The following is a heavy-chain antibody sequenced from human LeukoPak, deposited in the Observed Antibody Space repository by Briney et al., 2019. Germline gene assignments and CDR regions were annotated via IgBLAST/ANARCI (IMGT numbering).Heavy chain of an antibody. CDR2: INHSGST. D-gene: IGHD7-27*01. CDR1: GGSFSDYY. J-gene: IGHJ4*02. V-gene: IGHV4-34*01. Sequence: KTSETLSLTCAVYGGSFSDYYWSWIRQPPGKGLEWIGEINHSGSTNYNPSLKSRVTISVDTSRNQFSLKLSSVTAADTAVYYCARGWGPYYFDYWGQGTLVTVSS. CDR3: ARGWGPYYFDY.